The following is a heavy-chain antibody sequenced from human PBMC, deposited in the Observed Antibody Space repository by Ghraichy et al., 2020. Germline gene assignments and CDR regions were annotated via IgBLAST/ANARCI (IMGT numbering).Heavy chain of an antibody. CDR3: ATSQHSSSWN. J-gene: IGHJ4*02. CDR2: INPDGSDK. D-gene: IGHD2-21*01. V-gene: IGHV3-7*01. Sequence: GGCRRLSCAASGVTSTNYWMSWVRQAPGKGLEWVAHINPDGSDKFYVDSVKDRFTISRDNDENSLYLQLDSLRPGDTAVYFCATSQHSSSWNWGQGTLVTVSS. CDR1: GVTSTNYW.